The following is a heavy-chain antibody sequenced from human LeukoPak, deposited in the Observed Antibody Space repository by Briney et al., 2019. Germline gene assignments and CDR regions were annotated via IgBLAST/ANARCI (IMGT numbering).Heavy chain of an antibody. CDR3: ARTAIYYYDSSGYYHNWFDP. CDR2: IYHSGST. V-gene: IGHV4-34*01. J-gene: IGHJ5*02. Sequence: SETLSLTCAVYGGSFSGYYWSWIRQPPGKGLEWIGSIYHSGSTYYNPSLKSRVTISVDTSKNQFSLKLSSVTAADTAVYYCARTAIYYYDSSGYYHNWFDPWGQGTLVTVSS. D-gene: IGHD3-22*01. CDR1: GGSFSGYY.